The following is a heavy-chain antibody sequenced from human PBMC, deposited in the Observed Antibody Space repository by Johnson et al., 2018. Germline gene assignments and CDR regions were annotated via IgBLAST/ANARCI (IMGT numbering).Heavy chain of an antibody. CDR2: ISSSSSYI. CDR1: GFTFSSYS. V-gene: IGHV3-21*04. Sequence: VQLVQSGGGLVKPGGSLRLSCAASGFTFSSYSMNWVRQAPGKGLEWVSSISSSSSYIHYADSLKGRFTISRDNAKNSLYLQMNSLRAEDTAVYYCAKDLGYSYGYYYYYMDVWGKGTTVTVSS. D-gene: IGHD5-18*01. J-gene: IGHJ6*03. CDR3: AKDLGYSYGYYYYYMDV.